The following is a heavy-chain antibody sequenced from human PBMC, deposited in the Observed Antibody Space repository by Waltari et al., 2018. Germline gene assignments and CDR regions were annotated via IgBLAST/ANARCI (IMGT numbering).Heavy chain of an antibody. CDR2: IGSSGRTT. D-gene: IGHD3-10*01. CDR3: ARDSPTLIRGVKDY. Sequence: EVQLVESGGGLVQPGGSRRLSCVASGFSFSSCEMNWVRQAPGKGLEWISYIGSSGRTTYYAGSVKGRFAISRDNAKNSLYLQMNSLTGDDTAVYYCARDSPTLIRGVKDYWGQGTLVSVSS. CDR1: GFSFSSCE. V-gene: IGHV3-48*03. J-gene: IGHJ4*02.